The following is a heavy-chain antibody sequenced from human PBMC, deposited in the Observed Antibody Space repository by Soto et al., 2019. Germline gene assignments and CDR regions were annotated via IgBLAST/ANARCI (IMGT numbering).Heavy chain of an antibody. V-gene: IGHV4-39*01. D-gene: IGHD4-17*01. Sequence: SETLSLTCTVSGGSISSSSYYWGWIRQPPGKGLEWIGSIYYSGSTYYNPSLKSRVTISVDTSKNQFSLKLSSVTAADTAVYYCARRRNFYGDPDYWGQGTLVTVSS. J-gene: IGHJ4*02. CDR2: IYYSGST. CDR1: GGSISSSSYY. CDR3: ARRRNFYGDPDY.